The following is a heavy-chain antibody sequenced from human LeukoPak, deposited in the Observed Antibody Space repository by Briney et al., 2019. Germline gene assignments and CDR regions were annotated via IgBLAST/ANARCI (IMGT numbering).Heavy chain of an antibody. CDR1: GGSISSGGYS. D-gene: IGHD3-10*01. V-gene: IGHV4-30-2*01. CDR3: ARAIGSGSYYNNWFDP. Sequence: SQTLPLTCAVSGGSISSGGYSWSWIRQPPGKGLEWIGYIYHSGSTYYNPSLKSRVTISVDRSKNQFSLKLSSVTAADTAVYYCARAIGSGSYYNNWFDPWGQGTLVTVSS. CDR2: IYHSGST. J-gene: IGHJ5*02.